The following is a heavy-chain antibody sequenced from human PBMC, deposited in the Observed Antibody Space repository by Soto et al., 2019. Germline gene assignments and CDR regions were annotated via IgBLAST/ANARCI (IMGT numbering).Heavy chain of an antibody. V-gene: IGHV4-59*01. CDR3: ARVWGGAFDI. CDR2: IYYSGST. CDR1: GGSISSYY. Sequence: SETLSLTCTVSGGSISSYYLSLIRQPPGKGLEWIGYIYYSGSTNYNPSLKSRVTISVDTSKNQFSLKLSSVTAADTAVYYCARVWGGAFDIWGQGTMVTVSS. D-gene: IGHD3-10*01. J-gene: IGHJ3*02.